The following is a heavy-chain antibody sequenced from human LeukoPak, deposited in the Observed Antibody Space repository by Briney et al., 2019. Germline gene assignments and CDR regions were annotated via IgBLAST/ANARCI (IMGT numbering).Heavy chain of an antibody. CDR1: GFTFRSYA. CDR2: MSGSGGST. J-gene: IGHJ4*02. D-gene: IGHD5-18*01. CDR3: ASHPNLYVDTAMVYFDY. V-gene: IGHV3-23*01. Sequence: GGSLRLSCAASGFTFRSYAMSWVRQAPGKGLEWVSAMSGSGGSTFYADSVKGRFTISRDNSKNTLYLQMNSLGAEDTAVYYCASHPNLYVDTAMVYFDYWGQGTLVTVSS.